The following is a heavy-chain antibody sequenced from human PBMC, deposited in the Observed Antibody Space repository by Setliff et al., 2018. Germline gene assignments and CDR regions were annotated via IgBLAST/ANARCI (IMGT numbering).Heavy chain of an antibody. CDR1: GFTFSNYA. CDR3: AKCGRFAPSGWFQYVDS. CDR2: ITVSGNT. Sequence: GGSLRLSCAASGFTFSNYAMTWIRQAPGKGLEWVSAITVSGNTHYADSVKGRFTISRDNSKNTLSLQMDNLRAEDTATYYCAKCGRFAPSGWFQYVDSWAQGTLVTVSS. D-gene: IGHD6-19*01. J-gene: IGHJ4*02. V-gene: IGHV3-23*01.